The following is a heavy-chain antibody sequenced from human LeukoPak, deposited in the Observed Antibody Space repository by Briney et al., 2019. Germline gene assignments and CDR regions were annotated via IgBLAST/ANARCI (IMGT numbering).Heavy chain of an antibody. Sequence: SETLSLTCSVSGGSIYSYYWSWIRQPPGKGLEWIGYLYYSGGPTYNPSLKSRVTISADTSKNQLSLNLRFVTAADTAVYFCVRRADFWALPEHTYSCDYWGQGALVTVSS. V-gene: IGHV4-59*01. CDR3: VRRADFWALPEHTYSCDY. D-gene: IGHD3/OR15-3a*01. CDR1: GGSIYSYY. J-gene: IGHJ4*02. CDR2: LYYSGGP.